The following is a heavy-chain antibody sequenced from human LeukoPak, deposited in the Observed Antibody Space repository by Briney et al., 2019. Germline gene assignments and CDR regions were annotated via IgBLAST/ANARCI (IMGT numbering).Heavy chain of an antibody. Sequence: QAGGSLRLSCAASGFSFSTYWMSWVRQAPGKGLEWVANIKDDGSEKYFVDSVKGRFTISRDNARNSLYLQMNSLRAEDTAVYYCARVPGYGWFDRCGHGTLVTVSS. V-gene: IGHV3-7*01. J-gene: IGHJ5*02. D-gene: IGHD3-9*01. CDR2: IKDDGSEK. CDR3: ARVPGYGWFDR. CDR1: GFSFSTYW.